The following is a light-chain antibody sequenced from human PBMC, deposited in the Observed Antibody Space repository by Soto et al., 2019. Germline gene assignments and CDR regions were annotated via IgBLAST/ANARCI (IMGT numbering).Light chain of an antibody. CDR3: QQYNSYWT. CDR2: DAS. V-gene: IGKV1-5*01. J-gene: IGKJ1*01. CDR1: QSISSW. Sequence: DIKMTQSPSTLSASVGDRVTITCRASQSISSWLAWYQQKPGKAPKLLIYDASSLESGVPSRFSGSGSGIEFTLTISSLQPDDFATYYCQQYNSYWTFGQGTKVDNK.